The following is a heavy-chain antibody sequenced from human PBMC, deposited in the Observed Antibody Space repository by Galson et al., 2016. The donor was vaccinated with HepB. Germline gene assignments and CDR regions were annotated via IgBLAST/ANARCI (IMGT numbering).Heavy chain of an antibody. D-gene: IGHD5-12*01. V-gene: IGHV1-18*01. CDR2: ISGYTGDT. CDR3: ARDDYRRTSFGLDV. J-gene: IGHJ6*02. Sequence: SVKVSCKASDYTFTTFGISWVRQAPGQGPEWMGWISGYTGDTHYAQKFQGRVTMTTDTSTSTAYMELRSLRSDDTAVYYCARDDYRRTSFGLDVWGQGTTVTVSS. CDR1: DYTFTTFG.